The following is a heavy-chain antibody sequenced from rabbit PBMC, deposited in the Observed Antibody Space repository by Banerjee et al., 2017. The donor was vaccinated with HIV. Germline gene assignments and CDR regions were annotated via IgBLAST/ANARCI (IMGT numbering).Heavy chain of an antibody. V-gene: IGHV1S45*01. D-gene: IGHD1-1*01. CDR1: GFTLSSSDY. CDR3: ARWPYGSSGYYGMDL. J-gene: IGHJ6*01. Sequence: QEQLVESGGGLVQPEGSLTLTCKASGFTLSSSDYMCWVRQAPGKGLEWIGCIHGGGGGSTYYASWAKGRFTCSKTSSTTVTLQMTSLTDADTATYFCARWPYGSSGYYGMDLWGPGTLVTVS. CDR2: IHGGGGGST.